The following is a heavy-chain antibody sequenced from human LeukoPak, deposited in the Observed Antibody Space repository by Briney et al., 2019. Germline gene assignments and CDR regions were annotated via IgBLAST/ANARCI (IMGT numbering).Heavy chain of an antibody. D-gene: IGHD2/OR15-2a*01. Sequence: GGSLRLSCAASGFTFSSYEMNWVRKAPGKGLEWVSYISSSGSTIYYADSVKGRFTISRDNAKNSLYLQMNSLRAEDTAVYYCASYVSSIFDYWGQGTLVTVSS. V-gene: IGHV3-48*03. J-gene: IGHJ4*02. CDR3: ASYVSSIFDY. CDR2: ISSSGSTI. CDR1: GFTFSSYE.